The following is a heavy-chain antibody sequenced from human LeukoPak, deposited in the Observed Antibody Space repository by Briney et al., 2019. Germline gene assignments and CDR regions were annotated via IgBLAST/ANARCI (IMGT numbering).Heavy chain of an antibody. CDR2: INPSGGST. Sequence: ASVKVSCKASGYTFTSYYMHWVRQAPGQGLEWMVIINPSGGSTSYAQKFQGRVTMTRDTSTSTVYMELSSLRSEDTAVYYCAREGPSVGFGELWGQGTLVTVSS. CDR1: GYTFTSYY. V-gene: IGHV1-46*01. CDR3: AREGPSVGFGEL. D-gene: IGHD3-10*01. J-gene: IGHJ4*02.